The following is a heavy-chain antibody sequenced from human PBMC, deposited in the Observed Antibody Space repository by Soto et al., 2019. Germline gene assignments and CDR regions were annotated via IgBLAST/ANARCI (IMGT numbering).Heavy chain of an antibody. D-gene: IGHD3-10*01. CDR2: LDPGDGEI. CDR1: GFSFTDYY. CDR3: ATGLTFRESALDY. J-gene: IGHJ4*02. V-gene: IGHV1-69-2*01. Sequence: GASVKVSCKVSGFSFTDYYLHWVQQAPGKGLEWMGLLDPGDGEIAYAEKFQGRVSIIAGTSTDTLYLHLDGLTHDDTAIYYCATGLTFRESALDYWGQGTRVTVSS.